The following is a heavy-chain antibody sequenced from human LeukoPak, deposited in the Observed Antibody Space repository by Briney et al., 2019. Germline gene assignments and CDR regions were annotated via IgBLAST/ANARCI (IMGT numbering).Heavy chain of an antibody. CDR3: ARVERWLQRRGLFDY. D-gene: IGHD5-24*01. CDR2: ISYDGSNN. J-gene: IGHJ4*02. Sequence: TGGSLRPSCAASGFTFSSYAMHWVRQAPGKGLEWVALISYDGSNNYYADSMKGRFTISRDNSKNTLYLQMNSLRAEDTAVYYCARVERWLQRRGLFDYWGQGTLVTVSS. CDR1: GFTFSSYA. V-gene: IGHV3-30-3*01.